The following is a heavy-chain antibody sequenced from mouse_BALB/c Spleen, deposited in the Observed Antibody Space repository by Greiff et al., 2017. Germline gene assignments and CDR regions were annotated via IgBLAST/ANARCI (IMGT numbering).Heavy chain of an antibody. V-gene: IGHV1-34*02. CDR3: ARGVAYGSSWYFDV. Sequence: DVQLQESGPELVTPGASMKISCKASGYAFTGYTMNWVKQSHGKNLEWIGLIYPYYGGTSYNQKFKGKATLTVDKSSSTAYMELLSLTSEDSAVYYWARGVAYGSSWYFDVWGAGTTVTVSS. CDR1: GYAFTGYT. CDR2: IYPYYGGT. J-gene: IGHJ1*01. D-gene: IGHD1-1*01.